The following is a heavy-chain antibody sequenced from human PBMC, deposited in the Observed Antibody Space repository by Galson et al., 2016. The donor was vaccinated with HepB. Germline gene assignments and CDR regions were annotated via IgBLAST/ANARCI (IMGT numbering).Heavy chain of an antibody. CDR1: GFTFSSYA. CDR2: ISGSGGST. V-gene: IGHV3-23*01. D-gene: IGHD3-3*01. CDR3: AKDLGFLEWLFFDSYYYYGMDV. J-gene: IGHJ6*02. Sequence: SLRLSCAASGFTFSSYAMSWVRQAPGKGLEWVSAISGSGGSTYYADSVKGRLTISRDNSKNTLYLQMNSLRAEDTAVYYCAKDLGFLEWLFFDSYYYYGMDVWGQGTTVTVSS.